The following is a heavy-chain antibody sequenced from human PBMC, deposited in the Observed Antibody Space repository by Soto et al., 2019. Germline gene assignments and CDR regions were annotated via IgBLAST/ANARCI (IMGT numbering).Heavy chain of an antibody. Sequence: QVQLVESGGGVVQPGRSLRLSCAASGFTFSSYGMHWVRQAPGKGLEWVAVISYDGSNKYYADSVKGRFTISRDNSKNTLYLQMNSLRAEDTAVYYCAKVSFDSSASLGAIYGMDVWGQGTTVTVSS. CDR2: ISYDGSNK. V-gene: IGHV3-30*18. CDR3: AKVSFDSSASLGAIYGMDV. J-gene: IGHJ6*02. CDR1: GFTFSSYG. D-gene: IGHD3-22*01.